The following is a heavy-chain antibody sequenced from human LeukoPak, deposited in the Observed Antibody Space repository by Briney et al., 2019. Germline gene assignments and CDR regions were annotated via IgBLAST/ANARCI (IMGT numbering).Heavy chain of an antibody. CDR2: IYYSGST. CDR3: ARAGSGYYQHFDY. Sequence: SETLSLTCTVSGGSISSYYWSWIRQPPAKGLEWIGYIYYSGSTNYNPSLKSRVTISVDTSKNQFSLKLSSVTAADTAVYYCARAGSGYYQHFDYWGQGTLVTVSS. CDR1: GGSISSYY. D-gene: IGHD3-22*01. V-gene: IGHV4-59*01. J-gene: IGHJ4*02.